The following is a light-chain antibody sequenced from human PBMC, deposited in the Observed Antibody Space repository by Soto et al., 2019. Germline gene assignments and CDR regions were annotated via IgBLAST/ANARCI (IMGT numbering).Light chain of an antibody. CDR2: LGS. Sequence: DIVMTQSPLSLPVTPGEPASISCRSSQSLLHSNGYNYLDSYLQKPGQSPQLLIYLGSNRASGVPYRFSGSGSGTDFTLKISRVEAEDVGVYYCIQALQTPLTFGQGTKVEIK. CDR1: QSLLHSNGYNY. V-gene: IGKV2-28*01. J-gene: IGKJ1*01. CDR3: IQALQTPLT.